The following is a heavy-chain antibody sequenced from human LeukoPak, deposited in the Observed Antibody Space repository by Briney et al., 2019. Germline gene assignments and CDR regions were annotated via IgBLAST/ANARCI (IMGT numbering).Heavy chain of an antibody. Sequence: GASVKVSCKASGYTFTGYYMHWVRQAPGQGLEWMGWVNPNNGGTNYAQKFQGRVTMTRDTSISTAYMELSRLTSDDTAVYYCARELPPRGIHYGMDVWGQGTTVTVSS. D-gene: IGHD5-18*01. J-gene: IGHJ6*02. CDR3: ARELPPRGIHYGMDV. V-gene: IGHV1-2*02. CDR2: VNPNNGGT. CDR1: GYTFTGYY.